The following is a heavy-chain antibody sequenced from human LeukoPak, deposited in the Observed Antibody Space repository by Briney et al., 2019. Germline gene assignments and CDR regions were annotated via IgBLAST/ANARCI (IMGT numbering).Heavy chain of an antibody. CDR1: GFTFSSYG. D-gene: IGHD1-7*01. V-gene: IGHV3-30*02. CDR2: IRYDGSDN. Sequence: GGSLRLSCAASGFTFSSYGMHWVRQAPGKGLEGVAFIRYDGSDNDYVDSVKGRFTISRDNSKNTLYLQINSLRGEDTAVYYCAKDRDKGNYYFDYWGQGTLVTVSS. CDR3: AKDRDKGNYYFDY. J-gene: IGHJ4*02.